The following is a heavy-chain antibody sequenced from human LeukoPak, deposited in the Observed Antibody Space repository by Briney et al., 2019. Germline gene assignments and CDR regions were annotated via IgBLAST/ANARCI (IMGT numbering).Heavy chain of an antibody. J-gene: IGHJ4*02. D-gene: IGHD3-10*01. CDR1: GGSISSYY. V-gene: IGHV4-59*01. Sequence: SETLSLTCTVSGGSISSYYWSWIRQPPGKGLEWIGYIYYSGSTNYDPSLKSRVTISVDTSKNQFSLKLSSVTAADTAVYYCARRERGIYYFDYWGQGTLVTVSS. CDR2: IYYSGST. CDR3: ARRERGIYYFDY.